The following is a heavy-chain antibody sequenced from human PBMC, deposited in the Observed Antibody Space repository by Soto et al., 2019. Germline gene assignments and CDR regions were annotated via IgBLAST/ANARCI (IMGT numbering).Heavy chain of an antibody. CDR2: INHSGST. CDR1: GGSFRGYY. CDR3: ARGGLYPGYVGYYYYYYGMDV. J-gene: IGHJ6*02. V-gene: IGHV4-34*01. Sequence: ASETLSLTCAVYGGSFRGYYWSWIRQPPGKGLEWIGEINHSGSTNYNPSLKSRVTISVDTSKNQFSLKLSSVTAADTAVYYCARGGLYPGYVGYYYYYYGMDVWGQGTTVTVSS. D-gene: IGHD3-16*01.